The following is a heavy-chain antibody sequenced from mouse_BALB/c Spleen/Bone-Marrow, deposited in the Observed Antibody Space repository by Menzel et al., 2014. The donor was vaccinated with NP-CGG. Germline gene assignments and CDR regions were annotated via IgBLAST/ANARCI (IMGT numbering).Heavy chain of an antibody. Sequence: LQQSGFELVRPGASVKLSCKASGYTFINYWMHWVKQRPGQGLEWIGNIYPGSGTTNYDEKFKTKATLTVDTFSSTAYMQLSSLTSEDSAVYYCTKGNYFFDYWGQGTTLTVSS. CDR1: GYTFINYW. D-gene: IGHD2-1*01. CDR2: IYPGSGTT. J-gene: IGHJ2*01. V-gene: IGHV1S22*01. CDR3: TKGNYFFDY.